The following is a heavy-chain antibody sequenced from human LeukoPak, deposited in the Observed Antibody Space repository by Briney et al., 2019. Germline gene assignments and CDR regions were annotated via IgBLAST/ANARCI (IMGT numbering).Heavy chain of an antibody. Sequence: SETLSLTWTVSGSTSSYYWSWFRRPPGRGREWIESFFTSRSTNYNLSLKSPVTISVDTSKNQFSLDLSSVTAADTADYYCARQKCTSTSCLTNNAFDVWGQGTMVTVSS. D-gene: IGHD2-2*01. CDR3: ARQKCTSTSCLTNNAFDV. CDR1: GSTSSYY. CDR2: FFTSRST. V-gene: IGHV4-4*09. J-gene: IGHJ3*01.